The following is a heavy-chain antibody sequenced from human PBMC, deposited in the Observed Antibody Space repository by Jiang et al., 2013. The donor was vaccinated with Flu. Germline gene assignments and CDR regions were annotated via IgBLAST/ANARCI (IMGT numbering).Heavy chain of an antibody. V-gene: IGHV6-1*01. CDR1: NGSA. CDR2: TYYRSKWYN. D-gene: IGHD6-19*01. CDR3: ARSSGWYPFDF. Sequence: NGSAWNWFRQSPSRGLEWLGRTYYRSKWYNDYVVSVKSRITINPDTSKNQFSLQLSSVTPEDTAVYYCARSSGWYPFDFWGQGTLVTVSS. J-gene: IGHJ4*02.